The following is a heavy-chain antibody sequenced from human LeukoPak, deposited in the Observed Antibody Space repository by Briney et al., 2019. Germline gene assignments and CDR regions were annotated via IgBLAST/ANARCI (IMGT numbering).Heavy chain of an antibody. D-gene: IGHD6-13*01. J-gene: IGHJ4*02. CDR3: ATDSSSWYFDH. CDR2: IGGSGGST. Sequence: PGGSLRLSCAASGFTFSSYAMSWVRQAPGKGLEWVSAIGGSGGSTSFADSVEGRFTISRDNFKNMLYLQMYSLRAEDTAVYYCATDSSSWYFDHWGQGTLVSVSS. V-gene: IGHV3-23*01. CDR1: GFTFSSYA.